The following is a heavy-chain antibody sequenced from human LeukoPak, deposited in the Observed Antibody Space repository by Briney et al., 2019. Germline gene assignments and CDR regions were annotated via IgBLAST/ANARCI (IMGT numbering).Heavy chain of an antibody. Sequence: GASVKVSCRSSGYTFTTYGITWVRQAPRQGLEWMGGYIPVVDTPNYAQKFRGRVTVSADESTRTAYLELSSLRSEDTAVYYCYYGSGSLWGQGTLVTVSS. D-gene: IGHD3-10*01. V-gene: IGHV1-69*13. CDR2: YIPVVDTP. CDR1: GYTFTTYG. J-gene: IGHJ4*02. CDR3: YYGSGSL.